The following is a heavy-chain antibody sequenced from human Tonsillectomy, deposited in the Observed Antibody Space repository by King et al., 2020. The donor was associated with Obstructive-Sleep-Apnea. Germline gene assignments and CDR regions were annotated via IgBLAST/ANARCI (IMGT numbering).Heavy chain of an antibody. D-gene: IGHD6-19*01. Sequence: VQLVESGGGVVQPGRSLRLSCAASGFTFSSYAMHWVRQAPGKGLEWVAVISYDGSNKYYVDSVKGRFTISRDNSKNTLYLQMNSLRAEDTAVYYCAKVKDYSSGYAPIGPLYYYGMDVWGQGTTVTVSS. CDR3: AKVKDYSSGYAPIGPLYYYGMDV. CDR1: GFTFSSYA. V-gene: IGHV3-30*04. J-gene: IGHJ6*02. CDR2: ISYDGSNK.